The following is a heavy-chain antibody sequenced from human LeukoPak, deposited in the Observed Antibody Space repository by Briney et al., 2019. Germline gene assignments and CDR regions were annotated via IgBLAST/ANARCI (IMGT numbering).Heavy chain of an antibody. Sequence: PGGSLRLSCAASGFTFSDYYMSWIRQAPGKGLEWISYISGSSSYTNYADSVKGRFTISRGNAKNSLYLQMNSLRAEDTAVYYCARELGSVTGATDYWGQGTLVTVSS. J-gene: IGHJ4*02. D-gene: IGHD1-7*01. V-gene: IGHV3-11*05. CDR1: GFTFSDYY. CDR3: ARELGSVTGATDY. CDR2: ISGSSSYT.